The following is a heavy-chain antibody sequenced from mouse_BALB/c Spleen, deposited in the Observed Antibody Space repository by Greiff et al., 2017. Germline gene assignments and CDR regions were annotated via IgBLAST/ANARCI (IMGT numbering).Heavy chain of an antibody. CDR3: ARRGVTTAPYYFDY. J-gene: IGHJ2*01. CDR1: GFTFSSYG. CDR2: ISSGGSYT. Sequence: EVQRVESGGDLVKPGGSLKLSCAASGFTFSSYGMSWVRQTPDKRLEWVATISSGGSYTYYPDSVKGRFTISRDNAKNTLYLQMSSLKSEDTAMYYCARRGVTTAPYYFDYWGQGTTLTVSS. V-gene: IGHV5-6*01. D-gene: IGHD1-2*01.